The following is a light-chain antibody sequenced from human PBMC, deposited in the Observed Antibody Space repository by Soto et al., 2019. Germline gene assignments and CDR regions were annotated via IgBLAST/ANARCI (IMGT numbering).Light chain of an antibody. Sequence: DIQMTQSPSTLSASVGDRVTITCRASQSISNWLAWYQQKPGKAPKLLIYKAINLQSGVPSRFSGSGSGTEFTLTISSLQPDDFATYYCQQYNSYSLLTFGGGTKVEIK. V-gene: IGKV1-5*03. CDR2: KAI. CDR3: QQYNSYSLLT. CDR1: QSISNW. J-gene: IGKJ4*01.